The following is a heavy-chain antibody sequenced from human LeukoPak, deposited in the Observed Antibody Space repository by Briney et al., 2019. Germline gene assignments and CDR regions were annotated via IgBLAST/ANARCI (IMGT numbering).Heavy chain of an antibody. CDR3: AKTYCSGGSCREDYYYYYMEV. D-gene: IGHD2-15*01. CDR1: GFTFSSYA. V-gene: IGHV3-23*01. CDR2: ISCSGGST. Sequence: GGSLRLSCAASGFTFSSYAMRWVRQAPGKGLEWVSVISCSGGSTYYADSVKGRFTISGDNSKNTLYLQMNSLRAEDTAVYYCAKTYCSGGSCREDYYYYYMEVCGKGTTVTVSS. J-gene: IGHJ6*03.